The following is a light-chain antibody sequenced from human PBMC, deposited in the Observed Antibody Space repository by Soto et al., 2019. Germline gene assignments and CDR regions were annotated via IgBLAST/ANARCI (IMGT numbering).Light chain of an antibody. V-gene: IGLV2-14*03. J-gene: IGLJ1*01. CDR3: FSYTRNSPLYV. CDR1: SSDVGGHNS. CDR2: DVT. Sequence: QSVLTQPASVSGSPGQSITISCTATSSDVGGHNSVSWYQQHPGKGPKLIIYDVTHRPSGVSHRFSGSKSGNTASLTISGLQADDEADYYSFSYTRNSPLYVFGTGTKVTVL.